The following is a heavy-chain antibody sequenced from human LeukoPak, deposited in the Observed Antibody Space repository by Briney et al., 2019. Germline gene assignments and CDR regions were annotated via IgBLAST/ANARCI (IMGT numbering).Heavy chain of an antibody. CDR3: ARDFSIAVAGTERDY. D-gene: IGHD6-19*01. V-gene: IGHV3-23*01. CDR2: VSVSGST. CDR1: GFTFSSYA. Sequence: GGSLRLSCAASGFTFSSYAMNWVRQAPGKGLEWVSDVSVSGSTNYADSVKGRFTISRDNAKNTLYLQMNSLRAEDTAVYYCARDFSIAVAGTERDYWGQGTLVTVSS. J-gene: IGHJ4*02.